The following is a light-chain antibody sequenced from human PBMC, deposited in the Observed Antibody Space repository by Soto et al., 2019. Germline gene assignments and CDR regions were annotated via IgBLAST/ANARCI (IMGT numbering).Light chain of an antibody. Sequence: IHLTHSPSSLSASVLYTVTITFLASQSISTYLNWWQHKPGTAPRLLISSASNLHTGVPSRFSGSGSGAAFTLTIRSLQPEDSATYFCQQNFNIILTFGGGTKVDIK. CDR3: QQNFNIILT. V-gene: IGKV1-39*01. CDR1: QSISTY. J-gene: IGKJ4*01. CDR2: SAS.